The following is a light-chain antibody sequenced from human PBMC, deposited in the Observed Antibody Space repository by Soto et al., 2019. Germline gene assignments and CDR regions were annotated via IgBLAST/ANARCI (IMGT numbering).Light chain of an antibody. J-gene: IGKJ4*01. CDR2: GAS. CDR3: QQYNNWPLT. V-gene: IGKV3D-15*01. Sequence: EIVMTQSPATLSVSPGERATLSCSASQSVSSNLAWYQQKPGQAPRLLIYGASTRDTGIPARFSGSGSGTEFTLTISSLHAEDFAVYYCQQYNNWPLTFGGGTQVEIK. CDR1: QSVSSN.